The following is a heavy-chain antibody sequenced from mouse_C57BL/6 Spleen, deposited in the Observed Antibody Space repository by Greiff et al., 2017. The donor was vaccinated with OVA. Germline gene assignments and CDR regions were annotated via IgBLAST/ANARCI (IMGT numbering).Heavy chain of an antibody. J-gene: IGHJ4*01. Sequence: QVQLQQPGAELVRPGSSVKLSCKASGYTFTSYWMHWVKQRPIQGLEWIGNIDPSDSETNYTQKFKDKATLTVDKSSSTAYMQLSSLTSEDSAVYYCARSRNYCSSPYAMDYWGQGTSVTVSS. CDR2: IDPSDSET. CDR1: GYTFTSYW. CDR3: ARSRNYCSSPYAMDY. V-gene: IGHV1-52*01. D-gene: IGHD1-1*01.